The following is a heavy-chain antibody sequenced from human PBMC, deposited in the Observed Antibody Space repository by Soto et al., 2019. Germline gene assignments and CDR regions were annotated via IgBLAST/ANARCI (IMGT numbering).Heavy chain of an antibody. CDR3: ARAPCSGGSCYLWPDY. Sequence: QVQLVQSGAEVKKPGASVKVSCKASGYTFTSYGISWVRQAPGQWLEWMGWISAYNGNTNYAQKLQGRVTMTTDTPTSTAYMELRGLRSDDTAVYYCARAPCSGGSCYLWPDYWGQGTLVTVSS. V-gene: IGHV1-18*01. CDR1: GYTFTSYG. CDR2: ISAYNGNT. D-gene: IGHD2-15*01. J-gene: IGHJ4*02.